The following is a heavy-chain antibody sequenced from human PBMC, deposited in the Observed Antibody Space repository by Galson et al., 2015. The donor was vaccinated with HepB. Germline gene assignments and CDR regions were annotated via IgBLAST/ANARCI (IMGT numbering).Heavy chain of an antibody. Sequence: SVKVSCKASGDTFSQYEITWVRQAPGQGLEWMGGIIPVFGTINYAQKFQGRVTITADASTSTAYMELSSLRSEDTALYYCATMNFYDSPRGSYYFDSWGQGTLVTVSS. J-gene: IGHJ4*02. CDR3: ATMNFYDSPRGSYYFDS. D-gene: IGHD3-22*01. CDR1: GDTFSQYE. CDR2: IIPVFGTI. V-gene: IGHV1-69*13.